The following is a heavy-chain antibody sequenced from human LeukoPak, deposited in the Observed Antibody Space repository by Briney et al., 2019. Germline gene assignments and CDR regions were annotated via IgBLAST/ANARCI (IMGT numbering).Heavy chain of an antibody. CDR3: AKGTRSVVPAASDS. D-gene: IGHD2-2*01. CDR2: ITWDSGVK. Sequence: AGRSLRLSCAASGFTFGDYAMHWVRHAPGKGLEWVSGITWDSGVKEYADSVKGRFTISRDNAKKSLYLQMNSLRTEDTALYYCAKGTRSVVPAASDSWGQGTLVTVSS. V-gene: IGHV3-9*01. CDR1: GFTFGDYA. J-gene: IGHJ4*02.